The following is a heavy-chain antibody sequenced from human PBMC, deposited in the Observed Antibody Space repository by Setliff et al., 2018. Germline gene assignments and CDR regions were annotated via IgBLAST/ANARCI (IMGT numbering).Heavy chain of an antibody. Sequence: ASVKVSCKASGYSLSNYVMNWVRQAPGQGLEWMGWINTKTGDPTYAQGYTGRFAFSLDTSDSATYLDISNQKAEDTATYYCARADHLVTTTFDYWGQGTLVTVSS. D-gene: IGHD4-17*01. J-gene: IGHJ4*01. CDR3: ARADHLVTTTFDY. CDR2: INTKTGDP. CDR1: GYSLSNYV. V-gene: IGHV7-4-1*02.